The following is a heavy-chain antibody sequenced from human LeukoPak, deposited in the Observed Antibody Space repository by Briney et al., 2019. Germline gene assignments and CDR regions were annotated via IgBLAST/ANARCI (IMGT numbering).Heavy chain of an antibody. D-gene: IGHD1-26*01. J-gene: IGHJ4*02. CDR3: AKVIVGAGFDF. Sequence: PSDTLSLTCTVSGGSISNYYWSWIRQPPGKGLEWIGYISYSGSTNYFPSLKSRVTMSLDTSKNQLSLTLSSMTAADTAVYYCAKVIVGAGFDFWGQGALVTVSS. CDR1: GGSISNYY. V-gene: IGHV4-59*12. CDR2: ISYSGST.